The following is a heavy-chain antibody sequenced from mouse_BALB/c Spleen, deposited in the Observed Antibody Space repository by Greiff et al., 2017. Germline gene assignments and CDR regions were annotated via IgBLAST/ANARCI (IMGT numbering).Heavy chain of an antibody. Sequence: VQLQQSGAKLVKPGASVKLSCTASGFNIKDTYMHWVKQRPEQGLEWIGRIDPANGNTKYDPKFQGKATITADTSSNTAYLQLSSLTSEDTAVYYCAREEDYPGYFDYWGQGTTLTVSS. V-gene: IGHV14-3*02. CDR3: AREEDYPGYFDY. J-gene: IGHJ2*01. CDR2: IDPANGNT. CDR1: GFNIKDTY. D-gene: IGHD2-4*01.